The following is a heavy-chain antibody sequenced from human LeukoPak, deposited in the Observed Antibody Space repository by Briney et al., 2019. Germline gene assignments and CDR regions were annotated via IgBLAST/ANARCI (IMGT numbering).Heavy chain of an antibody. Sequence: PSETLSLTCTVSGGSISSYYWSWIRQLPGKGLEWIGYVYYTGSTNYNPSFKSRVTISVDTSENQFSLKLSSVTAADTAVYFCARGGKMAHLYWSFDLWGRGTLVTVSS. J-gene: IGHJ2*01. CDR1: GGSISSYY. D-gene: IGHD5-24*01. CDR2: VYYTGST. V-gene: IGHV4-59*01. CDR3: ARGGKMAHLYWSFDL.